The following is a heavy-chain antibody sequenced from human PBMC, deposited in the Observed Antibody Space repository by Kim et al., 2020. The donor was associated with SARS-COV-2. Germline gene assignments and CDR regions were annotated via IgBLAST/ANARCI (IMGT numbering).Heavy chain of an antibody. D-gene: IGHD3-10*01. V-gene: IGHV1-2*02. Sequence: ASVKVSCKASGYTFTGYYMHWVRQAPGQGLEWMGWINPNSGGTNYAQKFQGRVTMTRDTSISTAYMELSRLRSDDTAVYYCARGRITMVRGGQNWFDPWGQGTLVTVSS. CDR3: ARGRITMVRGGQNWFDP. CDR1: GYTFTGYY. J-gene: IGHJ5*02. CDR2: INPNSGGT.